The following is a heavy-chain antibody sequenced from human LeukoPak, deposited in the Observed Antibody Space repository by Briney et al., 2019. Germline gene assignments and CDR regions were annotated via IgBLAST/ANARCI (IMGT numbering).Heavy chain of an antibody. Sequence: SETLSLTCTVSGGSISTYSWCWIRQPPGKGLEWIGYMYYSGGCTYNPSLKSRVTISVDTSKNQFSLKLSSVTAADTAVYYCASTVTTSGNWFDPWGQGTLVTVSS. J-gene: IGHJ5*02. CDR3: ASTVTTSGNWFDP. CDR2: MYYSGGC. D-gene: IGHD4-17*01. V-gene: IGHV4-59*08. CDR1: GGSISTYS.